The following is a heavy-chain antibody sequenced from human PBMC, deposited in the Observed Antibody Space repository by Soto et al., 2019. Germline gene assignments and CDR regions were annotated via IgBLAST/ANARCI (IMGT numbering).Heavy chain of an antibody. CDR3: ARGMHYYDSSGWAY. J-gene: IGHJ4*02. CDR2: ISSSSSTI. V-gene: IGHV3-48*02. CDR1: GFTFSSYS. D-gene: IGHD3-22*01. Sequence: EVQLVESGGGLVQPGGSLRLSCAASGFTFSSYSMNWVRQAPGKGLEWVSYISSSSSTIYYADSVKGRFTISRDNAKNSLYLQMNSLRDEDTAVYYCARGMHYYDSSGWAYWGQGTLVTVSS.